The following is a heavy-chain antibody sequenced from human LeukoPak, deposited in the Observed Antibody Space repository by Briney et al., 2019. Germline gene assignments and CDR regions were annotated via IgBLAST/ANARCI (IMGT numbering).Heavy chain of an antibody. J-gene: IGHJ6*02. Sequence: GGSLRLSCAASGSTFSSYGMHWVRQAPGKGLEWAAVISYDGSNKYYADSVKGRFTISRDNSKNTLYLQMNSLRAEDTAVYYCAKDLRYDSSGYPTHYYYYYGMDVWGQGTTVTVSS. CDR1: GSTFSSYG. CDR2: ISYDGSNK. CDR3: AKDLRYDSSGYPTHYYYYYGMDV. V-gene: IGHV3-30*18. D-gene: IGHD3-22*01.